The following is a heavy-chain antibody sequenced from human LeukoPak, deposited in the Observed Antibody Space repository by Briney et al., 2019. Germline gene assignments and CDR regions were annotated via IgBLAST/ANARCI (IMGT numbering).Heavy chain of an antibody. J-gene: IGHJ3*02. CDR3: ARVEGEAAAGTGDAFDI. V-gene: IGHV4-34*01. CDR2: INHSGST. D-gene: IGHD6-13*01. Sequence: SETLSLTCAVYGGSFNGYYWSWIRQPPGKGLEWIGEINHSGSTNYSPSLKSRVTLSVDTSKNQFSLRLSSVTAADTAVYYCARVEGEAAAGTGDAFDIWGQGTMVTVSS. CDR1: GGSFNGYY.